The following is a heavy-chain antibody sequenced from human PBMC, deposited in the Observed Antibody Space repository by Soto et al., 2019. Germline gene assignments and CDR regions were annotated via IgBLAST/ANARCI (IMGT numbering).Heavy chain of an antibody. V-gene: IGHV4-31*02. D-gene: IGHD5-12*01. CDR1: GGSIISGGYY. CDR2: IYYNGSP. Sequence: TLSLTCTVSGGSIISGGYYWSWIRQHPGKGLEWIGYIYYNGSPYYNPSLKSRVTISLDTSKNQFSMNLRSETAADTAVYYCARGVRGYSGDEPPDYWGQGTLVTVSA. CDR3: ARGVRGYSGDEPPDY. J-gene: IGHJ4*02.